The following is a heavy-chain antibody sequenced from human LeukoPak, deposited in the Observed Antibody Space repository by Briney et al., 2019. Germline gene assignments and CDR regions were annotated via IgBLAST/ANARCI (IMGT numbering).Heavy chain of an antibody. V-gene: IGHV3-9*03. CDR1: GFTFDDYA. CDR3: AKESATESYFDY. D-gene: IGHD2-15*01. Sequence: GGSLRLSCAASGFTFDDYAMHWVPQAPGKGLEWVSGISWNSGSIGYADSVKGRFTISRDNAKNSLYLQMNSLRAEDMALYYCAKESATESYFDYWGQGTLVTVSS. J-gene: IGHJ4*02. CDR2: ISWNSGSI.